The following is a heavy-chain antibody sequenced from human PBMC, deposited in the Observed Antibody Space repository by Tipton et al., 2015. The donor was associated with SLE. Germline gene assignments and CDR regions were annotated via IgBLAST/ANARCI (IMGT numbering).Heavy chain of an antibody. Sequence: SLRLSCAASGFTFNHNAMSWVRQAPGKGLEWVSAIYSGGSSHYADSVKGRFTISRDGSKDTLYLQMNSLRPEDTAVYYCAKYSFLMGIEAGAFDVWGQGTMVTVSS. CDR1: GFTFNHNA. CDR3: AKYSFLMGIEAGAFDV. V-gene: IGHV3-23*03. D-gene: IGHD5/OR15-5a*01. CDR2: IYSGGSS. J-gene: IGHJ3*01.